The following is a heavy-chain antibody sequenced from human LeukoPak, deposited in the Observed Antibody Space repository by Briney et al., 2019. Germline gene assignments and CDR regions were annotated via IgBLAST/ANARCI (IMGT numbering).Heavy chain of an antibody. CDR3: ARTPGGDY. CDR1: GFTFSSYA. J-gene: IGHJ4*02. Sequence: PGGSLRLSCAASGFTFSSYAMSWVRQAPGKGLEWVSVIYSGGTTYYADSVKGRFTISRDNSKNTLYLQMNSLRAEDTAVYYCARTPGGDYWGQGTLVTVSS. CDR2: IYSGGTT. V-gene: IGHV3-53*01. D-gene: IGHD2-2*01.